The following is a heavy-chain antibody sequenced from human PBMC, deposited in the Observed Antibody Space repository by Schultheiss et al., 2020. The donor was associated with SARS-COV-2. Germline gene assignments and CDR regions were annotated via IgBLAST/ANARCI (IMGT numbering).Heavy chain of an antibody. CDR3: ARERKGYSYGHPTEYYYGMDV. CDR2: IYYSGST. D-gene: IGHD5-18*01. J-gene: IGHJ6*02. Sequence: SETLSLTCAVYGGSFSGYYWGWIRQPPGKGLEWIGSIYYSGSTNYNPSLKSRVTISVDTSKNQFSLKLSSVTAADTAVYYCARERKGYSYGHPTEYYYGMDVWGQGTTVTVSS. CDR1: GGSFSGYY. V-gene: IGHV4-34*11.